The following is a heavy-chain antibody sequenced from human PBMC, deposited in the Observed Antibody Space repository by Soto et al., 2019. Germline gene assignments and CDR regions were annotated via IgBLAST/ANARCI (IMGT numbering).Heavy chain of an antibody. CDR3: ARPIAGITEYYFDY. D-gene: IGHD6-13*01. CDR2: IYPGDSDT. J-gene: IGHJ4*02. V-gene: IGHV5-51*01. Sequence: PGESLKISCKVSGYXFTSYWIGCVRQMPGKGLEWMGIIYPGDSDTRYSPSFQGQVTISADKSISTAYLQWSSLKASDTAMYYCARPIAGITEYYFDYWGQGTLVTVSS. CDR1: GYXFTSYW.